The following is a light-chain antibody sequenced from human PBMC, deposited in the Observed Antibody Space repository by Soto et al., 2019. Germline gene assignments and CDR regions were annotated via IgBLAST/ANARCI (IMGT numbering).Light chain of an antibody. CDR3: QPSDQPPP. Sequence: DIQMTQSPLYLSASIGDRVTITCQASHDIGNYLNWYQQKPGKAPNLVIYGAFNLETWVPSRFSGGGTGTDLTCTISSSTPEGIATCYCQPSDQPPPFGPGTKVDF. J-gene: IGKJ3*01. V-gene: IGKV1-33*01. CDR1: HDIGNY. CDR2: GAF.